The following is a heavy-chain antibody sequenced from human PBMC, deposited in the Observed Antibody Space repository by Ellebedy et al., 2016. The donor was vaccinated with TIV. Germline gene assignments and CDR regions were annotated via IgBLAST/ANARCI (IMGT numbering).Heavy chain of an antibody. D-gene: IGHD6-13*01. CDR1: GGSISPYY. J-gene: IGHJ3*01. V-gene: IGHV4-59*01. CDR3: ARVVWQQPVSYAFDV. CDR2: ISYSGSA. Sequence: MPSETLSLTCTVSGGSISPYYWSWIRQPPGKGLEWIGYISYSGSANYNPSLTSRVTISVDTSKNHSSLRLTSVTAADTAVYYCARVVWQQPVSYAFDVWGQGTMVTVSS.